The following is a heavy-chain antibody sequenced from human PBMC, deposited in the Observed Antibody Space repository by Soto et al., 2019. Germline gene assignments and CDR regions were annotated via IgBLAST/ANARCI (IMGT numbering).Heavy chain of an antibody. CDR3: AKDKIGYYDSSGNDY. CDR1: GFIFSSYA. V-gene: IGHV3-23*01. Sequence: EVQLLESGGGLVQPGGSLRLSCAASGFIFSSYAMSWVRQAPGKGLEWVSAISGSGGSTYYADSVKGRFTISRDNSKNTLYLQMNSLRAEDTAVYYCAKDKIGYYDSSGNDYWGQGTLVTVSS. D-gene: IGHD3-22*01. J-gene: IGHJ4*02. CDR2: ISGSGGST.